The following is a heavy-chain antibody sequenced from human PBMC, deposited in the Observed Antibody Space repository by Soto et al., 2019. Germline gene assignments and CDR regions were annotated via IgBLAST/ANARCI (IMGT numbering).Heavy chain of an antibody. CDR1: GYTFTSYD. CDR2: MNPNSGNT. Sequence: QVQLVQSGAEVKKPGASVKVSCKASGYTFTSYDINWVRQATGQGLEWMGWMNPNSGNTGYAQKFQGRVTKTRNTSISTAYMELSSLRSEDTAVYYCAGAGSSRITGTYDAFDIWGQGTMVTVSS. V-gene: IGHV1-8*01. D-gene: IGHD1-7*01. J-gene: IGHJ3*02. CDR3: AGAGSSRITGTYDAFDI.